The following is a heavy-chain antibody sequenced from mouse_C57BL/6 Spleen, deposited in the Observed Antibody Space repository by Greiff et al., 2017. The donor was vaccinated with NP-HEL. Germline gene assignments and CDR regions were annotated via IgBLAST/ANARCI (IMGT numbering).Heavy chain of an antibody. CDR2: IHPSDSDT. J-gene: IGHJ3*01. CDR3: AIPLVYDYDEGAFAY. Sequence: QVQLQQPGAELVKPGASVKVSCKASGYTFTSYWMHWVKQRPGQGLEWIGRIHPSDSDTNYNQKFKGKATLTVDKSSSTAYMQLSSLTSEDSAVYYGAIPLVYDYDEGAFAYWGQGTLVTVSA. D-gene: IGHD2-4*01. CDR1: GYTFTSYW. V-gene: IGHV1-74*01.